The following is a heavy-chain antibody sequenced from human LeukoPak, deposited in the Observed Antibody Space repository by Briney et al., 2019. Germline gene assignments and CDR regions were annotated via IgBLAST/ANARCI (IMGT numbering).Heavy chain of an antibody. CDR2: IWYDGSNK. J-gene: IGHJ6*02. CDR1: GFTFSSYG. V-gene: IGHV3-33*01. D-gene: IGHD2-15*01. Sequence: GGSLRLSCGASGFTFSSYGMHWVRQAPGKGLEWVAVIWYDGSNKYYADSVKGRFTISRDNSKNTLYLQMNSLRAEDTAVYYCARGRVAATLGMDVWGQGTTVTASS. CDR3: ARGRVAATLGMDV.